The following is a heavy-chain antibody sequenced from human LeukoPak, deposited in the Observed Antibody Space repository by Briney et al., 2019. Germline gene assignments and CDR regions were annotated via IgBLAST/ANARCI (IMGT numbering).Heavy chain of an antibody. D-gene: IGHD3-3*01. CDR3: AKDVSGQAY. CDR1: GFTFDDYA. V-gene: IGHV3-9*01. J-gene: IGHJ4*02. Sequence: PGGSLRLSCAASGFTFDDYAMHWVRQAPGKGLEWVSGISWNSGSIGYADSVKGRFTISRDNAKNSLYLQMNSLRAEDTAVYYCAKDVSGQAYWGQGTLLTVSS. CDR2: ISWNSGSI.